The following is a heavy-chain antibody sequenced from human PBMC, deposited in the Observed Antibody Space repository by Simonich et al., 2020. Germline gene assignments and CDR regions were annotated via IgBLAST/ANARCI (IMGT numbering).Heavy chain of an antibody. V-gene: IGHV4-34*01. Sequence: QVQLQQWGAGLLKPSETLSLTCAVSGGSFSGDYWSWIRQPPGKGLEWIGEINHSSSTNYNPSLKSRVTISVDTSKNQFSLKLSSVTAADTAVYYCARGKNYDILTGGWYFDLWGRGTLVTVSS. CDR1: GGSFSGDY. CDR2: INHSSST. J-gene: IGHJ2*01. CDR3: ARGKNYDILTGGWYFDL. D-gene: IGHD3-9*01.